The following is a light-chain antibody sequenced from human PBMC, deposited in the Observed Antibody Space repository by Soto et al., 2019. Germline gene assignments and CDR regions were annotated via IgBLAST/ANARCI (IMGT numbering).Light chain of an antibody. CDR1: QSVSTSY. CDR3: QQYGSSVLT. J-gene: IGKJ4*01. V-gene: IGKV3-20*01. CDR2: DAS. Sequence: EIVVTQSPGTVSLSPGERATLSCRASQSVSTSYLAWYQQKPGQAPRLLIYDASSRATDIPDRFSGSGSGTDFTLTISRLEPEDFAVYYCQQYGSSVLTFGGGTKVEIK.